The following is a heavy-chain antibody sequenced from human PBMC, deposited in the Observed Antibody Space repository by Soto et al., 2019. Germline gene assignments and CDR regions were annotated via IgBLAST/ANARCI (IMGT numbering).Heavy chain of an antibody. J-gene: IGHJ4*02. V-gene: IGHV3-15*07. CDR2: IKSKTDGGTT. CDR3: TTWSGSSSPNFDY. D-gene: IGHD3-10*01. CDR1: GFTFSNAW. Sequence: GESLKISCAASGFTFSNAWMNWVRQAPGKGLEWVGRIKSKTDGGTTDYAAPVKGRFTISRDDSKNTLYLQMNSLKTEDTAVYYCTTWSGSSSPNFDYWGQGTLVTVSS.